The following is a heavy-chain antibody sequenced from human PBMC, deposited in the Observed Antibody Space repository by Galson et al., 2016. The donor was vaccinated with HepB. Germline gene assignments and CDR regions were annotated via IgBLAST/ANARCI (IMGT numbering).Heavy chain of an antibody. V-gene: IGHV2-5*02. Sequence: PALVKPPQTLTLTCSFSGFSLSSVGVGVGWIRQPPGKALEWLALVYWDDRQRHNPSLRDRLTVTKDTSKNQVVLRMTNMDPVDTATYYCAHTPTAVNYNWFDPWGQGILVTVSS. J-gene: IGHJ5*02. CDR1: GFSLSSVGVG. CDR2: VYWDDRQ. CDR3: AHTPTAVNYNWFDP. D-gene: IGHD4-11*01.